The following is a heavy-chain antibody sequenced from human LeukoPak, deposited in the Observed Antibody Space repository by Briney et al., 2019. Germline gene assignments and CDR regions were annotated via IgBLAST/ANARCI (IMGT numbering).Heavy chain of an antibody. V-gene: IGHV1-2*02. J-gene: IGHJ5*02. D-gene: IGHD2-2*01. CDR2: INPNSGGT. CDR3: ARGLVVPAAIRSDWFDP. Sequence: ASVKVSCKASGYTFTGYYMHWVLQAPGQGLEWMGWINPNSGGTNYAQKFQGRVTMTRDTSISTAYMELSRLRSDDTAVYYCARGLVVPAAIRSDWFDPWGQGTLVTVSS. CDR1: GYTFTGYY.